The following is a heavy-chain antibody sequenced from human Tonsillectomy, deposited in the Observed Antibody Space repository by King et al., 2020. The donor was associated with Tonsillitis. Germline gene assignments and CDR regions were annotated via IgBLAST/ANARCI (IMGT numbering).Heavy chain of an antibody. V-gene: IGHV3-30*18. CDR3: AKVFYNWNYGGYYYGMDV. D-gene: IGHD1-7*01. CDR1: GFTFSSYG. CDR2: ISYDGSNK. Sequence: VQLVESGGGVVQPGRSLRLSCAASGFTFSSYGMHWVRQAPGKGLEWVAVISYDGSNKYYADSVKGRFTISRDNSKNTLYLQMNSLRAEDTAVYYCAKVFYNWNYGGYYYGMDVWGQGTTVTVSS. J-gene: IGHJ6*02.